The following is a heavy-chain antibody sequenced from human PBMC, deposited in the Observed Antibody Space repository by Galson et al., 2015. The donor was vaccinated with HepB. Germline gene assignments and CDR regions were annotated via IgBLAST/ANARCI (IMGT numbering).Heavy chain of an antibody. Sequence: LSLTCSVSADSISSHYWSWIRQPPGKGLEWIGYIYYSGSTNYNPSLKSRVTISVDTSKNQFSLKLSSVTAADTAVYYCAKFALPAASQYFDYWGQGTLVTVSS. D-gene: IGHD2-2*01. CDR2: IYYSGST. V-gene: IGHV4-59*11. CDR3: AKFALPAASQYFDY. J-gene: IGHJ4*02. CDR1: ADSISSHY.